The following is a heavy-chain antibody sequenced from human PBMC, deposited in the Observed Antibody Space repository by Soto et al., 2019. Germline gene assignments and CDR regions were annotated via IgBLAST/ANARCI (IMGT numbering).Heavy chain of an antibody. D-gene: IGHD6-6*01. Sequence: EVQLLESGGGLVQPGGSLRLSCAASGFTFSSYAMSWVRQAPGKGLEWVSAISGSGGSTYYADSVKGRFAISRDNSKNTLYLQMNSLRAEDTAVYYCAKALEEYSSSAADYWGQGTLVTVSS. CDR3: AKALEEYSSSAADY. J-gene: IGHJ4*02. CDR2: ISGSGGST. CDR1: GFTFSSYA. V-gene: IGHV3-23*01.